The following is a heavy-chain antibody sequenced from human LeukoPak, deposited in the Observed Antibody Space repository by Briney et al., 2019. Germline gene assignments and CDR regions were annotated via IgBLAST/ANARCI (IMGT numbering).Heavy chain of an antibody. Sequence: GGSLRLSCAASGFTLSSCAMSWVRQAPGKGLEWVLAIGPDGKTYYADSVKGRFTISRDSSKNTLYLQMNSLRAEDTAAYFCVRRESGGNHFGYWGQGTLVTVSS. D-gene: IGHD1-26*01. CDR1: GFTLSSCA. CDR3: VRRESGGNHFGY. CDR2: IGPDGKT. J-gene: IGHJ4*02. V-gene: IGHV3-23*01.